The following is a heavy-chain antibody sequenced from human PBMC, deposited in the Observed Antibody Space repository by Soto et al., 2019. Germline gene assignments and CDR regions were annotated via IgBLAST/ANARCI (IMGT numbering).Heavy chain of an antibody. D-gene: IGHD2-2*01. Sequence: SVKVSCKASGGTFSSYAISWVLQAPGQGLEWMGGIIPIFGTANYAQKFQGRVTITADKSTSTAYMELSSLRSEDTAVYYCARAPGCSSTSCSGYYYYGMDVWGQGTTVTVSS. CDR1: GGTFSSYA. J-gene: IGHJ6*02. CDR3: ARAPGCSSTSCSGYYYYGMDV. V-gene: IGHV1-69*06. CDR2: IIPIFGTA.